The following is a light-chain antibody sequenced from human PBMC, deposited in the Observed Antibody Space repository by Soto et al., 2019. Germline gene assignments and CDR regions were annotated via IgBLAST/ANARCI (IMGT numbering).Light chain of an antibody. CDR1: QTISSW. J-gene: IGKJ1*01. V-gene: IGKV1-5*03. Sequence: DIQMTQSPSTLSGSVGDRVTITCWASQTISSWLAWYQQKPGKAPKLLIYKASTLKSGVPSRFSGSGSGTEFTLTISSLQPDDFATYYCQHYNSYSEAFGQGTRWISN. CDR3: QHYNSYSEA. CDR2: KAS.